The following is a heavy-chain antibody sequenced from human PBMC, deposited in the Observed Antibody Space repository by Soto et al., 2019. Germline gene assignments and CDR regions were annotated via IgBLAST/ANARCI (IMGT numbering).Heavy chain of an antibody. CDR2: IDWNGGST. Sequence: PGGSLRLSCVASGFTFDDYAMHWVRQTPGKGLEWVSSIDWNGGSTAYADSVKGRFTISRDNARNSLYLQMNSLRPEDTAFYYCVKGRGSYFVYFGLDVWAKGPRSPS. CDR1: GFTFDDYA. CDR3: VKGRGSYFVYFGLDV. V-gene: IGHV3-9*01. D-gene: IGHD1-26*01. J-gene: IGHJ6*02.